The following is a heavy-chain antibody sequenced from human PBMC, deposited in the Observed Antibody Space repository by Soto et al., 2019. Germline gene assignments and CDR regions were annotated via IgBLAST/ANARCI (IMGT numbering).Heavy chain of an antibody. CDR2: ISSTTNYI. Sequence: EVQLVESGGGLVRPGGSLRLSCAASGFTFSRYSMNGVRQAPGKGLEWVSSISSTTNYIYYADSMKGRFTVSRDNAKNSVYLDMNSLSAEDTAVYYCARESEDLTSNFDYWGQGTLVTVSS. V-gene: IGHV3-21*01. J-gene: IGHJ4*02. CDR1: GFTFSRYS. CDR3: ARESEDLTSNFDY.